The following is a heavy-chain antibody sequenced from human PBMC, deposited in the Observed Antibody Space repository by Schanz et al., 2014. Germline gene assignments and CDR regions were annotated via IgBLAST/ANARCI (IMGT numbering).Heavy chain of an antibody. D-gene: IGHD5-12*01. Sequence: EVQLVESGGGLIQPGGSLRLSCAVSGFTVNTNYMSWVRQARGKGLEWISSMYINSGSTQYADSVKGRFIISRDSSKNTLFLQMNSLRAEDTAVYFCARDGGRDGYNLAFDVWGQGTLVTVSS. CDR3: ARDGGRDGYNLAFDV. CDR2: MYINSGST. V-gene: IGHV3-53*01. J-gene: IGHJ3*01. CDR1: GFTVNTNY.